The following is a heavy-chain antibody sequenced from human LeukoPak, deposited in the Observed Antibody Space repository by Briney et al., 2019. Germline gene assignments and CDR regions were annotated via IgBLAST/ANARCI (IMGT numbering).Heavy chain of an antibody. Sequence: GGSLRLSCAASGFTFSTYSMNWVRQAPGKGLEWVSSITGSSSFIYYADSVKGRFTISRDNAKNSLHLQMNSLRAEDTAVYYCARDFGQQWVYYFDYWGQGTLVTVSS. V-gene: IGHV3-21*01. D-gene: IGHD3/OR15-3a*01. CDR1: GFTFSTYS. CDR3: ARDFGQQWVYYFDY. CDR2: ITGSSSFI. J-gene: IGHJ4*02.